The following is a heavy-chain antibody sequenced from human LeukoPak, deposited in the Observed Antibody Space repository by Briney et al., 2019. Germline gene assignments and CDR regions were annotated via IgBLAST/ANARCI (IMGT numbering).Heavy chain of an antibody. CDR3: ARLGLHDY. V-gene: IGHV4-39*01. Sequence: SETLSLTGTVSGGSISSSSYYWGWIRQPPGKGLEWIGSIYYSGSTYYNPSLKSRVTISVDTSKNQFSLKLSSVTAADTAVYYCARLGLHDYWGQGTPVTVSS. CDR1: GGSISSSSYY. J-gene: IGHJ4*02. D-gene: IGHD4-11*01. CDR2: IYYSGST.